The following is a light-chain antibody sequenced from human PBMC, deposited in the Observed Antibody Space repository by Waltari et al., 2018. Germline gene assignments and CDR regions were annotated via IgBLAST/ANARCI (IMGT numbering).Light chain of an antibody. J-gene: IGKJ2*03. CDR2: AES. CDR3: QQSYSNPYS. Sequence: DIQMTQSPSSLSASVGDRVTITCRASQSISSFLNWYQQKPGKAPNLLIFAESSLQTGVPSRFSGSGSGTDFTLTVSSLQPEDFATYYCQQSYSNPYSFGQGTKLEIK. CDR1: QSISSF. V-gene: IGKV1-39*01.